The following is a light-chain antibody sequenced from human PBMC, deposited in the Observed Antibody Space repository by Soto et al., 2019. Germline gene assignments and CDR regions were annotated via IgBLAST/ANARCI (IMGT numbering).Light chain of an antibody. Sequence: QSVLTQPRSVSGTPGQSVTISCTGSSSDVGGSNFVSWFQQHPGNPPKLIIYDANKRTSGVPHHSAGSKSGNTASLTISRHQADDEADSFGCSYTGRCTNVFGTGTKLTVL. J-gene: IGLJ1*01. CDR1: SSDVGGSNF. CDR3: CSYTGRCTNV. V-gene: IGLV2-11*01. CDR2: DAN.